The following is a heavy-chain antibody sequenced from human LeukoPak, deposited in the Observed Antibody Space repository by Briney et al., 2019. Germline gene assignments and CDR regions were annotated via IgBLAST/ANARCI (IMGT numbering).Heavy chain of an antibody. CDR1: GFTFSSYA. CDR2: INNNGGST. Sequence: EAGGSLRLSCAASGFTFSSYAMSWVRQAPGKGLEYVSAINNNGGSTYYADSVKGRFTISRDNSKNTLYLQMSSPRAEDTAVYYCVKDRGRDIFTGYSYAFDIWGQGTMVTVSS. J-gene: IGHJ3*02. CDR3: VKDRGRDIFTGYSYAFDI. V-gene: IGHV3-64D*09. D-gene: IGHD3-9*01.